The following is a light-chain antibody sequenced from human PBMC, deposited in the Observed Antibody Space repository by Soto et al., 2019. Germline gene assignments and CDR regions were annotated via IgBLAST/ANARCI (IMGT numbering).Light chain of an antibody. CDR1: SSDVGAYNY. J-gene: IGLJ1*01. CDR2: HVS. Sequence: QSVLTQPASVSGSPGQSITISCTGTSSDVGAYNYVSWYQQHPAKIPKLLIYHVSNRPSGVSDRFSGSKSGNTASLTISGLQAEYEADYYCYSDTNSSTYVFATGTKVTVL. CDR3: YSDTNSSTYV. V-gene: IGLV2-14*01.